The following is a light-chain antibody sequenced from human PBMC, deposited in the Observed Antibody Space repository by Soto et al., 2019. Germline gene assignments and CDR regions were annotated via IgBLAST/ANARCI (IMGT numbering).Light chain of an antibody. CDR3: LSYDGSLGV. V-gene: IGLV1-40*01. CDR1: SSNIGAGYD. Sequence: QSVLTQPPSVSGAPGQRVTISCTGSSSNIGAGYDVHWYQQLPGTAPKLLIFGHSNRPSGVPDRFSGSKSGTSASLAITGLQAEDEADYSCLSYDGSLGVFGTGTKVTVL. J-gene: IGLJ1*01. CDR2: GHS.